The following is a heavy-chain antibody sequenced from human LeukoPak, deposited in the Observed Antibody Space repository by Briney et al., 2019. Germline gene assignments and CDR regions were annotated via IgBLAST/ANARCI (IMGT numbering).Heavy chain of an antibody. D-gene: IGHD3-3*01. J-gene: IGHJ2*01. CDR2: ISSSSDTI. CDR1: GFTFSSYS. V-gene: IGHV3-48*01. Sequence: GGSLRLSCAASGFTFSSYSMNWVRQAPGKGLEWVSYISSSSDTIYYADSVKGRFTISRDNAKNSLYLQMNSLRAEDTAVYYCAGAGDDFWSCYYNWYFDLWGRGTLVTVSS. CDR3: AGAGDDFWSCYYNWYFDL.